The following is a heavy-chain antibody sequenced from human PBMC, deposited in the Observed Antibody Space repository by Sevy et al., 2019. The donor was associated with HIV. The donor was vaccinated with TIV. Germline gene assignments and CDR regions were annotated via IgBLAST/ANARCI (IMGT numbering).Heavy chain of an antibody. CDR1: GFTFSNAW. CDR2: IKSKTDGGTT. V-gene: IGHV3-15*01. CDR3: TTDLSSSYVNGYYYYGMDV. J-gene: IGHJ6*02. Sequence: GGSLRLSCAASGFTFSNAWMSWVRQAPGKGLEWVGRIKSKTDGGTTDYAAPVKGRFTISREDSKNTLYLEMNSLKTEETAVYYCTTDLSSSYVNGYYYYGMDVWGQGTTVTVSS. D-gene: IGHD5-12*01.